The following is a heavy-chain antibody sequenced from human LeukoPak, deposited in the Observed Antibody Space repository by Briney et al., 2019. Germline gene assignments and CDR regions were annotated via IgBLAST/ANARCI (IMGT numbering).Heavy chain of an antibody. CDR3: ARLFTRAWEYRYGMDV. CDR2: IYIDGIT. Sequence: KPSETLSLTCTVSGGSIRTDGSYWAWIRQPPGKGLEWIGSIYIDGITHYNSSLQSRVTLSIDTSKNHFSLRLPSVTAADTAVFYCARLFTRAWEYRYGMDVWGQGTAVTVSS. J-gene: IGHJ6*02. CDR1: GGSIRTDGSY. V-gene: IGHV4-39*02. D-gene: IGHD1-26*01.